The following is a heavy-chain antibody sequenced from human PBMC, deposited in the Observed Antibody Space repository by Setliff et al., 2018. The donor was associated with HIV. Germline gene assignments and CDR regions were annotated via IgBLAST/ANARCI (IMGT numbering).Heavy chain of an antibody. CDR3: ARDGVATTEGY. CDR2: INQDGSEK. CDR1: GFIFRNYW. D-gene: IGHD5-12*01. J-gene: IGHJ4*02. V-gene: IGHV3-7*01. Sequence: GGSLRLSCAVSGFIFRNYWMTWVRQAPGRGLEWVASINQDGSEKYYVDSVKGRFTISRDNAKNSLYLQMNSLRAEDTAVYYCARDGVATTEGYWGQGTLVTVSS.